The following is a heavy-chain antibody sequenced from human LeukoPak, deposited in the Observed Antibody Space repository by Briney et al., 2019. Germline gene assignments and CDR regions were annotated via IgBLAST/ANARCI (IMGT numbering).Heavy chain of an antibody. CDR2: INPNSGGT. D-gene: IGHD6-19*01. V-gene: IGHV1-2*02. Sequence: ASVKVSCKASGYTFTGYYMHWVRQAPGQGLEWMGWINPNSGGTNYAQKFQGRATMTRDTSISTAYMELSRLRSDDTAVYYCARTRGSSGWYNYWGQGTLVTVSS. CDR1: GYTFTGYY. CDR3: ARTRGSSGWYNY. J-gene: IGHJ4*02.